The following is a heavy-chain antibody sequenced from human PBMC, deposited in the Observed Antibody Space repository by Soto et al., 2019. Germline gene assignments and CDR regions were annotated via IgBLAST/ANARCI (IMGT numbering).Heavy chain of an antibody. CDR1: GFTVSSNY. D-gene: IGHD4-17*01. Sequence: EVQLVESGGGLVQPGGSLRLSCAASGFTVSSNYMSWVRQAPGKGLEWVSVIYSGGSTYYADSVKGRFTISRDNSKNTLYLQMNSLRAEDTAVYYCARDLHDYGDYEGSYYMDVWGKGTTVTVSS. CDR2: IYSGGST. CDR3: ARDLHDYGDYEGSYYMDV. V-gene: IGHV3-66*01. J-gene: IGHJ6*03.